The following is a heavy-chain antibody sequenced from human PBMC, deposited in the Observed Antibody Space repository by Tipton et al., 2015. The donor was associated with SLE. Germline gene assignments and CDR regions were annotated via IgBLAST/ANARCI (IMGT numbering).Heavy chain of an antibody. Sequence: TLSLTCTVSGGSISSYYWSWIRQHPGKGLEWIGYIYYSGSTYYNPSLKSRVTISVDTSKNQFSLKLSSVAAADTAVYYCARDQQLVQGWFDPWGQGTLVTVSS. J-gene: IGHJ5*02. CDR3: ARDQQLVQGWFDP. D-gene: IGHD6-13*01. V-gene: IGHV4-31*03. CDR1: GGSISSYY. CDR2: IYYSGST.